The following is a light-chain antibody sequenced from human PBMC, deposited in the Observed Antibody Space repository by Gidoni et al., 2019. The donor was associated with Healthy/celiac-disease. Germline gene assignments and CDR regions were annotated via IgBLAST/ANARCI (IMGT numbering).Light chain of an antibody. Sequence: SYALTQHPSTSGSPGQTASITCPGDRLRDKYADWYQQKPGQSPMLVIYQDSKRPSGTPERFSGSTSGNTATLTISATQAMDEADYYCQAWDSSTPVVFGGGTKLTVL. CDR2: QDS. CDR3: QAWDSSTPVV. J-gene: IGLJ2*01. CDR1: RLRDKY. V-gene: IGLV3-1*01.